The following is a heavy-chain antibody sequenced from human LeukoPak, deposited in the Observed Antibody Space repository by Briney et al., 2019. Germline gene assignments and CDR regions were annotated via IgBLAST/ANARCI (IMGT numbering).Heavy chain of an antibody. CDR3: ARQIDGFGEFDYFDY. CDR1: GGAFSGYY. CDR2: INHSVIT. Sequence: SETLSLTCAVYGGAFSGYYWSWIRQPPGKGLEWSGEINHSVITNYNPSLKSRVTISVDTSKNQFSLKLSSVPAADTAVYYCARQIDGFGEFDYFDYWGQGTLVTVSS. D-gene: IGHD3-10*01. V-gene: IGHV4-34*01. J-gene: IGHJ4*02.